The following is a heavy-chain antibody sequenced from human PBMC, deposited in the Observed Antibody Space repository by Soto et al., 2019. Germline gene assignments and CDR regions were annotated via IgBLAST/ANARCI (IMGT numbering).Heavy chain of an antibody. Sequence: QLQLRESGPGLVKPSETLSLTCTVSGGSISGGVGGLYYWSWIRQPPGKGLEWIGYIYDSGSTYYHPSLKSRVTISVDTSKNQSSLRLSSVTAADTSVYYCAREVIPLTTDWYFDLWGRGTLVTVSS. J-gene: IGHJ2*01. CDR1: GGSISGGVGGLYY. CDR3: AREVIPLTTDWYFDL. D-gene: IGHD4-17*01. V-gene: IGHV4-30-4*01. CDR2: IYDSGST.